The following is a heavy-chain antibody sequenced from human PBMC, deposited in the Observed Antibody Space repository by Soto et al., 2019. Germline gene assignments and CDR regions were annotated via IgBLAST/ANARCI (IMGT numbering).Heavy chain of an antibody. CDR1: GFTFSTYA. CDR3: SSSRTGYYFDY. D-gene: IGHD2-2*01. J-gene: IGHJ4*02. Sequence: EVQLLESGGGLVRPGGSLRLSCAASGFTFSTYAMTWVRQAPGKGLEWVSTISGLGAGTYYADSVKGRFTISRDNSKNTVYLQMDSLRAEDTAVYYSSSSRTGYYFDYWGQGTLVTVSS. V-gene: IGHV3-23*01. CDR2: ISGLGAGT.